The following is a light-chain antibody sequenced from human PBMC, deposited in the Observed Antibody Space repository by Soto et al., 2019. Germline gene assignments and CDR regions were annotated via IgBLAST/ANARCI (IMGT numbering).Light chain of an antibody. CDR2: EVS. CDR3: SSYTSSSTYV. CDR1: SSDVGNYNR. Sequence: QSVLTQPPSVSGSPGQSVTISCTGTSSDVGNYNRVSWYQQPPGTAPKVIIYEVSNRPSGVPDRFSGSKSGNTASLTISGLQAEDEADYYCSSYTSSSTYVFGTVTKLTVL. V-gene: IGLV2-18*02. J-gene: IGLJ1*01.